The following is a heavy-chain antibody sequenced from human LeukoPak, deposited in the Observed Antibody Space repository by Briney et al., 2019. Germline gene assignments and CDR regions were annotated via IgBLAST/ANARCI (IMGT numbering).Heavy chain of an antibody. CDR3: ARLRPYYGSGSYPDY. D-gene: IGHD3-10*01. V-gene: IGHV4-39*01. Sequence: PSETLSLTCTVSGGSISSSSYYWGWIRQPPGKGLEWIGSIYYSGSTYYNPSLKSRVTISVDTSKNQFSLKLSSVTAADTAVYYCARLRPYYGSGSYPDYWGQGTLVTVSS. CDR2: IYYSGST. CDR1: GGSISSSSYY. J-gene: IGHJ4*02.